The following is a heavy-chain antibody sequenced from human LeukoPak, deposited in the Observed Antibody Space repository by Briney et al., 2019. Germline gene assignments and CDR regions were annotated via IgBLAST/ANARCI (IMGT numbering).Heavy chain of an antibody. D-gene: IGHD2-15*01. V-gene: IGHV3-23*01. J-gene: IGHJ4*02. Sequence: RPGGALSLSCAASGFTFSGSGMSWVRQAPGKGLEWISSSGDSDGSTYYADSLKGRFTISRDNPKNTLYLQMNNLRAEDTAVYYCAKGGCRGTCNPLAYWGQGALVTVSP. CDR1: GFTFSGSG. CDR3: AKGGCRGTCNPLAY. CDR2: SGDSDGST.